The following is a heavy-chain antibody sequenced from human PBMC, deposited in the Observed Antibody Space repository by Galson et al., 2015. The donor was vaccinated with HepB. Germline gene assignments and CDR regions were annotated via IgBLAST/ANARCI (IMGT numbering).Heavy chain of an antibody. D-gene: IGHD6-19*01. J-gene: IGHJ4*02. V-gene: IGHV3-30*04. CDR2: ISYDGSNK. CDR3: TRPPRSHSSGWFNPYFDY. CDR1: GFTFSSYA. Sequence: SLRLSCAASGFTFSSYAMHWFRQAPGKGLEWVAVISYDGSNKYYADSVKGRFTISRDNSKNTLYLQMNSQRAEDTAVYYCTRPPRSHSSGWFNPYFDYWGQGTLVTVSS.